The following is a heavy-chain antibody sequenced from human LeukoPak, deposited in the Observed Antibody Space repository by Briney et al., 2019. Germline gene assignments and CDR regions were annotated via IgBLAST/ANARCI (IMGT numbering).Heavy chain of an antibody. CDR2: ISYDGSNK. Sequence: GGSLRLSCAASGFTFSSYAMLWVRQAPGTGLEWVALISYDGSNKYYADSVKGRFTISRDNSKNTLFLQMNSLRAEDTAVYYCARGVRSDYYFDYWGQGTLVTVSS. J-gene: IGHJ4*02. CDR3: ARGVRSDYYFDY. CDR1: GFTFSSYA. V-gene: IGHV3-30*04.